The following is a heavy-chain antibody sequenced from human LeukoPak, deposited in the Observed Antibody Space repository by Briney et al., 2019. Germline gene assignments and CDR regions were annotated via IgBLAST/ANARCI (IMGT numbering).Heavy chain of an antibody. J-gene: IGHJ6*03. CDR3: ARSPVVPAASGHYYYYMDV. D-gene: IGHD2-2*01. Sequence: ASVKVSCKASGYTFTSYDINWVPQATGQGLEWMGWMNPNSGNTGYAQRFQGRVTMTMNTAISTAYMELSSLRSEDTAVYYCARSPVVPAASGHYYYYMDVWGKGTTVTASS. CDR1: GYTFTSYD. V-gene: IGHV1-8*01. CDR2: MNPNSGNT.